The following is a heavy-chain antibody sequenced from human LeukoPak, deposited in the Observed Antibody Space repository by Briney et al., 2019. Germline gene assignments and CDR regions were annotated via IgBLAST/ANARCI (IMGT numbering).Heavy chain of an antibody. CDR2: ISSSSSTM. CDR1: GFTFSSYS. CDR3: ARAGAYYSNYGQNWFDP. V-gene: IGHV3-48*01. J-gene: IGHJ5*02. D-gene: IGHD4-11*01. Sequence: PGGSLRLSCAASGFTFSSYSMNWVRQAPGKGLEWVSYISSSSSTMYYADSVKGRFTISRDTAKNSLYLQMNSLRAEDTAVYYCARAGAYYSNYGQNWFDPWGQGTLVIVSS.